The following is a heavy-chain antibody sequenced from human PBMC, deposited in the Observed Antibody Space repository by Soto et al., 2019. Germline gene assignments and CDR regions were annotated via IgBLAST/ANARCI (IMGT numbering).Heavy chain of an antibody. CDR2: LYSGGST. Sequence: EVQLVETGGGLIQPGGSLRLSCAASGLTVSSNYMNWVRQAPGKGLEWVSVLYSGGSTHYAGSVKGRFIISRDNSKNTLYLQMNSLRVEDTAVYYFAIDRPGDEGDGFDIWGHGTMVTVSS. CDR1: GLTVSSNY. J-gene: IGHJ3*02. D-gene: IGHD3-10*01. V-gene: IGHV3-53*02. CDR3: AIDRPGDEGDGFDI.